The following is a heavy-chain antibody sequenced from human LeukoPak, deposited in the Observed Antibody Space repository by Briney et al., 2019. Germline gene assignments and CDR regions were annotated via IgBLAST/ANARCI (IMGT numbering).Heavy chain of an antibody. CDR3: ATQTITLVVVISPFEY. CDR2: IQDDGAKT. J-gene: IGHJ4*02. CDR1: GFTFNTYP. D-gene: IGHD3-22*01. Sequence: GGSLCLTCAASGFTFNTYPMHWVRQAPGKGLEWVALIQDDGAKTNYADSVRGRFTISRDNSRSTVYLQMNSLKPDDTAVYYCATQTITLVVVISPFEYPGPGALFTASS. V-gene: IGHV3-30*02.